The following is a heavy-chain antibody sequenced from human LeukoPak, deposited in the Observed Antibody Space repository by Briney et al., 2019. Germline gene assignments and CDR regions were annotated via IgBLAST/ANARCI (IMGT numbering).Heavy chain of an antibody. Sequence: GGSLRLSCAASGFTFSSYWMHWVRQAPGKGLVWLSRINGDGYSISYADSVKGRFTISRDNAKKTLYLQMNSLRVEDTAMYYCARGEAVAGNDHWGQGALVTVSS. CDR3: ARGEAVAGNDH. J-gene: IGHJ4*02. CDR1: GFTFSSYW. D-gene: IGHD6-19*01. CDR2: INGDGYSI. V-gene: IGHV3-74*01.